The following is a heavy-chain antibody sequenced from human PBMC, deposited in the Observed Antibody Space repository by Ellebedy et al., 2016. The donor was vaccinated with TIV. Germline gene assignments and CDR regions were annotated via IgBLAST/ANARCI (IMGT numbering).Heavy chain of an antibody. V-gene: IGHV1-46*01. D-gene: IGHD5-12*01. CDR1: GYTFTNYY. CDR3: ARGKEVGLRTHNWFDP. Sequence: AASVKVSCKASGYTFTNYYIHWVRQAPGQGLEWMGVINPSGGSTTYAQHFQGRITMTRDTSTSTDYMEMSSLRSEDTAVYYCARGKEVGLRTHNWFDPWGQGTLVTVSS. J-gene: IGHJ5*02. CDR2: INPSGGST.